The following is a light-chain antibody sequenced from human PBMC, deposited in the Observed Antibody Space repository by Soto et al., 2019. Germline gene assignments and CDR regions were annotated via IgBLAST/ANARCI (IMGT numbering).Light chain of an antibody. Sequence: QSALTQPRSVSGSPVQSVTISCTGTGSDVGGYNYVSWYQQHPGKAPKLMIFYVTTRPSAVPDRFSGSKSGNTASLTISGLQAEDEADYYCCSYVSTYADVFGTGTKVTV. V-gene: IGLV2-11*01. CDR3: CSYVSTYADV. CDR2: YVT. CDR1: GSDVGGYNY. J-gene: IGLJ1*01.